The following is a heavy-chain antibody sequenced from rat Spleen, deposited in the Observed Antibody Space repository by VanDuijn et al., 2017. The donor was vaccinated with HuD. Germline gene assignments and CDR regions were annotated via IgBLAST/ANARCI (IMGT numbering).Heavy chain of an antibody. Sequence: EVQLVESGGGLVQPGRSLKLSCEASGFTFSNYGMAWVRQAPTKGLEWVATINYDSTSTHYRDSVKGRFTISRENAKSTLFLHMDSLGSEDTATYYCSTAGSGLEYYYAGGFDYWGQGVMVTVSS. D-gene: IGHD1-6*01. J-gene: IGHJ2*01. CDR3: STAGSGLEYYYAGGFDY. CDR1: GFTFSNYG. V-gene: IGHV5-29*01. CDR2: INYDSTST.